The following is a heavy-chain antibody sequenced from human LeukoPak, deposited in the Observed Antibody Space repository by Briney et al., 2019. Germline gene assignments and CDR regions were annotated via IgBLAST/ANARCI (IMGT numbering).Heavy chain of an antibody. J-gene: IGHJ5*02. Sequence: SETLPLTCTVSGGFISSSSYYWGWIRQPPGKGLEWIGSIYYSGSTYYNPSLKSRVTISVDTSKNQFSLKLSSVTAADTAVYYCASTGDSYGRHRPAHHNWFDPWGQGTLVTVSS. CDR3: ASTGDSYGRHRPAHHNWFDP. CDR2: IYYSGST. CDR1: GGFISSSSYY. V-gene: IGHV4-39*01. D-gene: IGHD5-18*01.